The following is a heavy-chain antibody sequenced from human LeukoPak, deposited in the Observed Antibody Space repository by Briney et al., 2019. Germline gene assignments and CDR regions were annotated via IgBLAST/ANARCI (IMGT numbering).Heavy chain of an antibody. V-gene: IGHV4-59*01. CDR3: ARGVLGRVDY. D-gene: IGHD2/OR15-2a*01. CDR2: TYYSGST. CDR1: GGSISSYY. J-gene: IGHJ4*02. Sequence: SETLSLTCTVSGGSISSYYWSWIRQPPGKGLEWIGYTYYSGSTNYNPSLKSRVTISVDTSKNQFSLKLSSVTAADTAVYYCARGVLGRVDYWGQGTLVTVSS.